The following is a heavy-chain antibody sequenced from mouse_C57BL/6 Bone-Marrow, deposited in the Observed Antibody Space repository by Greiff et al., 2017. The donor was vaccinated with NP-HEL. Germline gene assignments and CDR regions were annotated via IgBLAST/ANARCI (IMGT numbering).Heavy chain of an antibody. CDR3: ERLYYGSPYYYAMDY. J-gene: IGHJ4*01. Sequence: VQLQQPGAELVKPGASVKLSCKASGYTFTSYWMHWVKQRPGQGLEWIGMIHPNSGSTNYNEKFKSKATLTVDKSSSTAYMQLSSLTSEDSAVYYWERLYYGSPYYYAMDYWGRGTSVTVSS. CDR1: GYTFTSYW. CDR2: IHPNSGST. D-gene: IGHD1-1*01. V-gene: IGHV1-64*01.